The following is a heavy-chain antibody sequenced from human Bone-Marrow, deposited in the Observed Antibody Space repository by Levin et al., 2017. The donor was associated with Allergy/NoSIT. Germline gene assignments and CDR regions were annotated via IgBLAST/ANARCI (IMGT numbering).Heavy chain of an antibody. D-gene: IGHD6-19*01. Sequence: SETLSLTCTVSGVSFSSINYYWGWIRQSPGKGLEWIGYVSHSGSTYYDPSLKSRVTISVDTPKNQFSLKVSSVTTADTAVYFCARLTHYTGGWYGWYFDLWGRGTLVTVSS. CDR1: GVSFSSINYY. J-gene: IGHJ2*01. V-gene: IGHV4-39*01. CDR2: VSHSGST. CDR3: ARLTHYTGGWYGWYFDL.